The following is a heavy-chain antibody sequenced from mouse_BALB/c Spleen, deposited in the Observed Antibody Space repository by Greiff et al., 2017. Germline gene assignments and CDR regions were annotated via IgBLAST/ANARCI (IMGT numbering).Heavy chain of an antibody. J-gene: IGHJ2*01. Sequence: VKLVESGPGLVAPSQSLSITCTVSGFSLTGYGVNWVRQPPGKGLEWLGMIWGDGSTDYNSALKSRLSISKDNSKSQVFLKMNSLQTDDTARYYCARAYYYGSNYFDYWGQGTTLTVSS. V-gene: IGHV2-6-7*01. CDR3: ARAYYYGSNYFDY. CDR2: IWGDGST. CDR1: GFSLTGYG. D-gene: IGHD1-1*01.